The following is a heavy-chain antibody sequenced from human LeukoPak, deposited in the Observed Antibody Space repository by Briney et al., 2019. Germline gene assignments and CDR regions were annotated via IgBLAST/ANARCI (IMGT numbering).Heavy chain of an antibody. D-gene: IGHD3-16*01. J-gene: IGHJ4*02. CDR2: IYYSGST. CDR3: AREREGDSNFDY. CDR1: GGSISSSNYY. V-gene: IGHV4-39*07. Sequence: ASETLSLTCTVSGGSISSSNYYWGWIRQPPGKGLEWIGSIYYSGSTYYNPSLKSRVTISVDTSKDQFSLKLSSVTAADTAVYYCAREREGDSNFDYWGQGTLVTVSS.